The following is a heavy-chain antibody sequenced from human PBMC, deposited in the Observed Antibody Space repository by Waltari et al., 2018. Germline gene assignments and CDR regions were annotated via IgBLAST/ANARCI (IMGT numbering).Heavy chain of an antibody. V-gene: IGHV3-74*01. CDR1: GFRFSNYW. Sequence: EERLLESGGGLVQPGDSLRLSCEGSGFRFSNYWMNWVRQALGKGLVWVERISNDETSISYADSVKGRLTISRDNAKNTVYLQMKRLRVEDTAVYYCARLAPRTYRSPVPGRHYYYGMDVWGQGTTVTVSS. CDR3: ARLAPRTYRSPVPGRHYYYGMDV. D-gene: IGHD3-10*01. J-gene: IGHJ6*02. CDR2: ISNDETSI.